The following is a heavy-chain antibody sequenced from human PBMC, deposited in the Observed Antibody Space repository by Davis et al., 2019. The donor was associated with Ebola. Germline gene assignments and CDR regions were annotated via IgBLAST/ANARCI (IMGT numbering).Heavy chain of an antibody. CDR3: AKTPSIATRPGYFQH. V-gene: IGHV3-11*06. CDR2: ISSSSSNT. D-gene: IGHD6-6*01. CDR1: GFTFSDYY. J-gene: IGHJ1*01. Sequence: PGGSLRLSCAASGFTFSDYYMSWIRQAPGKGLEWVSYISSSSSNTKYADSVKGRFTISRDNAKNSLYLQMSSLRAEDTALYYCAKTPSIATRPGYFQHWGQGALVTVSS.